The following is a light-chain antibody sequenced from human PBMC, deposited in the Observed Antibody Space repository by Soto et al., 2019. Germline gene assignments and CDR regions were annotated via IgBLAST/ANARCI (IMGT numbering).Light chain of an antibody. CDR2: DAS. CDR3: QQRSNWLT. Sequence: EIVLTQSPATLSLSPVERATLSCRASQSVSSYLAWYQQKPGQAPRLLIYDASSRATGIPARFSGSGSGTDFTLTISSLEPEDFAVYYCQQRSNWLTFGGGTKVDIK. V-gene: IGKV3-11*01. J-gene: IGKJ4*01. CDR1: QSVSSY.